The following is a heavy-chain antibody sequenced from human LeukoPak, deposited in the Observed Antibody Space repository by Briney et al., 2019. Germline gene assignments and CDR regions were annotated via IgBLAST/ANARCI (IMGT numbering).Heavy chain of an antibody. V-gene: IGHV3-21*01. D-gene: IGHD1-20*01. CDR1: GFTFSSYS. J-gene: IGHJ4*02. CDR3: ARDLGETYNWNDFDY. Sequence: GGSLRLSCAASGFTFSSYSMNWVRQAPGKGLEWVSSISSSSSYIYYADSVKGRSTISRDNAKNSLYLQMNSLRAEDTAVYYCARDLGETYNWNDFDYWGQGTLVTVSS. CDR2: ISSSSSYI.